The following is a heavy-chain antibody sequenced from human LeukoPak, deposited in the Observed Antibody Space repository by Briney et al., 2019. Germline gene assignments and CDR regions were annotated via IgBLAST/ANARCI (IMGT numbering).Heavy chain of an antibody. V-gene: IGHV1-18*01. J-gene: IGHJ2*01. Sequence: ASVKVSCKASGYTFTSYGISWVRQAPGQGLEWMGWISAYNGNTNYAQKLQGRVTMTTDTSTSTAYMELRSLRSDDTAVYYCARVTYYYDSSGYWRYFDLWGRGTLVTVSS. CDR2: ISAYNGNT. CDR1: GYTFTSYG. CDR3: ARVTYYYDSSGYWRYFDL. D-gene: IGHD3-22*01.